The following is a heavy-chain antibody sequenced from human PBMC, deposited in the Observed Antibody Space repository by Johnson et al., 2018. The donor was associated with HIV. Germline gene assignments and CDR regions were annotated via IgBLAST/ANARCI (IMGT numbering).Heavy chain of an antibody. J-gene: IGHJ3*02. CDR2: INCNGDST. V-gene: IGHV3-20*04. CDR1: GLTFDDYG. CDR3: AKDVLVQFVGGLEAFDI. Sequence: VQLVESGGGVIRPGGSLRLSCAASGLTFDDYGVSWVRQAPGKGLEWVSGINCNGDSTDYADSVKGRFTISRDNAKNSLFLQMNSLRAEDTAVYYCAKDVLVQFVGGLEAFDIWGQGTMVTVSS. D-gene: IGHD3-16*02.